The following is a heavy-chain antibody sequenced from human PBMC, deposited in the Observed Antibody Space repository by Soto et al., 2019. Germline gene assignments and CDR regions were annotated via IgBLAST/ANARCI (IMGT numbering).Heavy chain of an antibody. CDR3: ARQIYDSDTGPNFKYYFDS. V-gene: IGHV5-10-1*01. D-gene: IGHD3-22*01. Sequence: PGESLKISCKGSGYSFAGYWITWVRQKPGKGLEWMGRIDPSDSQTYYSPSFRGHVTISATKSITTVFLQWSSLRASDTAMYYCARQIYDSDTGPNFKYYFDSGGQGTPVTVSS. J-gene: IGHJ4*02. CDR2: IDPSDSQT. CDR1: GYSFAGYW.